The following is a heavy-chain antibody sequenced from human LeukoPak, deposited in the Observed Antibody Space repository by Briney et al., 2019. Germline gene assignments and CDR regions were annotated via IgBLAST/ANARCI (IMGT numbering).Heavy chain of an antibody. V-gene: IGHV5-51*01. CDR1: GYSFTSYW. CDR2: IYPGDSDT. J-gene: IGHJ5*02. Sequence: GESLKIFCKGSGYSFTSYWIGWVRQMPGKGLEWMGIIYPGDSDTRYSPSFQGQVTISADKSISTAYLQWSSLKASDTAMYYCATYIVGATGGRGNWFDPWGQGTLVTVSS. D-gene: IGHD1-26*01. CDR3: ATYIVGATGGRGNWFDP.